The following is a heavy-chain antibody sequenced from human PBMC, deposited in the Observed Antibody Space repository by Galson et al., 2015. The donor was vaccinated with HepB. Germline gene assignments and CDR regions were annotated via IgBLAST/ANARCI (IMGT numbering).Heavy chain of an antibody. V-gene: IGHV1-3*01. Sequence: SVKVSCKASGYTFTSYAMHWVRQAPGQRLKWMGWINAGNGNTKYSQKFQGRVTITRDTSASTAYMELSSLRSEDTAVYYCATYDSSGYYPTFDYWGQGTLVTVSS. CDR2: INAGNGNT. J-gene: IGHJ4*02. CDR1: GYTFTSYA. CDR3: ATYDSSGYYPTFDY. D-gene: IGHD3-22*01.